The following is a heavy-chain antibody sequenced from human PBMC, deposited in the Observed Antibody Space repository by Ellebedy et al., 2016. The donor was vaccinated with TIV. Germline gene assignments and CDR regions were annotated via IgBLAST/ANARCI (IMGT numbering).Heavy chain of an antibody. CDR2: IYTSGST. V-gene: IGHV4-4*07. CDR3: ARGGYSSSWKMAFDI. Sequence: SETLSLTXTVSGGSISSYYWSWIRQPAGKGLEWIGRIYTSGSTNYNPSLKSRVTMSVDTSKNQFSLKLSSVTAADTAVYYCARGGYSSSWKMAFDIWGQGTMVTVSS. CDR1: GGSISSYY. D-gene: IGHD6-13*01. J-gene: IGHJ3*02.